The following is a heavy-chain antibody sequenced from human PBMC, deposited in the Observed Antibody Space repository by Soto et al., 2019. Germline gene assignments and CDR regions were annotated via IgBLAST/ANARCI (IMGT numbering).Heavy chain of an antibody. CDR2: IYYSGST. CDR3: ARENPDYGDTSDH. CDR1: GGSISSYY. D-gene: IGHD4-17*01. V-gene: IGHV4-59*01. Sequence: RSLTCTVSGGSISSYYWSWIRQPPGKGLEWIGYIYYSGSTNYNPSLKSRLTISVDTSKSQFSLKLTSVTAADTAVYFCARENPDYGDTSDHCGQGPLVTVYS. J-gene: IGHJ4*02.